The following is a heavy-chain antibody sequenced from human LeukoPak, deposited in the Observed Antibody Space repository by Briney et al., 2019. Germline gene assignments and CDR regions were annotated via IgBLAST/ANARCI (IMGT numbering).Heavy chain of an antibody. CDR2: IRSKAYGGTT. V-gene: IGHV3-49*03. CDR3: TRGGYYDSSGYPYFDY. Sequence: GVLRLSCTTSGFTFGDYAMSWFRQAPGKGLEWIAFIRSKAYGGTTEYAASVKGRFTISRDDSKSIAYLQMNSLKTEDTAVYYCTRGGYYDSSGYPYFDYWGQGTLVTVSS. D-gene: IGHD3-22*01. CDR1: GFTFGDYA. J-gene: IGHJ4*02.